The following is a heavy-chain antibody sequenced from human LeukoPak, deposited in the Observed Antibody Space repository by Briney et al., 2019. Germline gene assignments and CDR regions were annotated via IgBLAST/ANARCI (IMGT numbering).Heavy chain of an antibody. J-gene: IGHJ4*02. Sequence: GGSLRLSCAAFGFTFSSYGMRWVRQAPGKGLEWVANIKHDGSNKYYADSVKGRFTISRDNSKNTLYLQMNSLRAEDTAVYYCAKNRRCSSTSCYEFYFDYWGQGTLVTVSS. CDR2: IKHDGSNK. D-gene: IGHD2-2*01. V-gene: IGHV3-30*02. CDR1: GFTFSSYG. CDR3: AKNRRCSSTSCYEFYFDY.